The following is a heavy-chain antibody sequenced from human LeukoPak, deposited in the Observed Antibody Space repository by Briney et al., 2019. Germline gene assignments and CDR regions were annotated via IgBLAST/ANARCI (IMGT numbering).Heavy chain of an antibody. D-gene: IGHD6-19*01. V-gene: IGHV4-59*01. Sequence: SETLSLTCTVSGGSINTYFWSWVRQPPGKGLEWSWYVHHSGTTHYNPSLKSRVTMSVDTSKNQLSLNLGSLTAADTAVYYCAGGGQWLAFYSWGQGTMVTVFS. CDR2: VHHSGTT. CDR1: GGSINTYF. CDR3: AGGGQWLAFYS. J-gene: IGHJ3*02.